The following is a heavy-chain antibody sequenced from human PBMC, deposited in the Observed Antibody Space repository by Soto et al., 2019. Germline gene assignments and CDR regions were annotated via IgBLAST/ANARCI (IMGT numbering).Heavy chain of an antibody. V-gene: IGHV3-33*01. CDR1: GFTFSSYG. Sequence: GGSLRLSCAASGFTFSSYGMHWVRQAPGKGLEWVAVIWYDGSNKYYADSVKGRFTISRDNSKNTLYLQMNSLRAEDTAVYYCARERQLAEFDYWGQGTLVTVSS. J-gene: IGHJ4*02. CDR2: IWYDGSNK. CDR3: ARERQLAEFDY. D-gene: IGHD6-6*01.